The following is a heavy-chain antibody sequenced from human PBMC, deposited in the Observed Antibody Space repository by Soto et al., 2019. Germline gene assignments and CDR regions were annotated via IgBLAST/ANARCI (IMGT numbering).Heavy chain of an antibody. Sequence: SVKVSCKASGGTFSGYAISWVRQAPGQGLEWMGGIIPIFGTANYAQKFRGRVTITADESTSTAYMELSSLRSEDTAVYYCASKFYDFWSGYYHNWFDPWGQGTLVTVS. CDR1: GGTFSGYA. CDR2: IIPIFGTA. CDR3: ASKFYDFWSGYYHNWFDP. J-gene: IGHJ5*02. D-gene: IGHD3-3*01. V-gene: IGHV1-69*13.